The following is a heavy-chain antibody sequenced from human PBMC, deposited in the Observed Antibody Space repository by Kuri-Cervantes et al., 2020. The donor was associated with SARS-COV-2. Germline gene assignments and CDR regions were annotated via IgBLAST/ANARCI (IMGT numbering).Heavy chain of an antibody. D-gene: IGHD3-9*01. Sequence: LSLTCTVSGGSISSSSYYWGWIRQPPGKGLEWVSYISNSGATIFYADSVKGRFTISRDNAKNSVYLQMNSLRAEDTAVYYCARDLRLGKSLDYWGQGTLVTVSS. CDR1: GGSISSSSYY. CDR3: ARDLRLGKSLDY. CDR2: ISNSGATI. V-gene: IGHV3-11*04. J-gene: IGHJ4*02.